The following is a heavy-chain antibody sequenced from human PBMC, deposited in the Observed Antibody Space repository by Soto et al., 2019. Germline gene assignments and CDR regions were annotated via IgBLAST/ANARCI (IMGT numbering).Heavy chain of an antibody. D-gene: IGHD5-12*01. V-gene: IGHV4-4*07. Sequence: GTVCRTGTVFGGSISNYYWSWIRQPYGKGLEWIGRIYTSGSTDYNPSLKSRVTISIDTSKNQFSLKVTSMTAADTAVYYCARERREEIHDGYDIGYSGQGTLVTVS. CDR2: IYTSGST. J-gene: IGHJ4*02. CDR1: GGSISNYY. CDR3: ARERREEIHDGYDIGY.